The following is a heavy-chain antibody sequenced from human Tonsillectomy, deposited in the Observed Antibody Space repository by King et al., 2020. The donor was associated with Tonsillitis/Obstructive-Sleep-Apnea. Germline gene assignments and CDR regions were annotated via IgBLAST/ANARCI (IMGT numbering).Heavy chain of an antibody. CDR1: GYTFTAFW. J-gene: IGHJ4*02. D-gene: IGHD1-14*01. V-gene: IGHV5-51*01. Sequence: VQLVESGAEVKKPGESLRISCKGSGYTFTAFWIGWVRQMPGKGLEWMGLIYPLDSDTTYSPSFQGQVTIAADESINTAYLQWSSLPASDTAMYYCVRLPEGGRRNALHYWGQGTLVTVSS. CDR3: VRLPEGGRRNALHY. CDR2: IYPLDSDT.